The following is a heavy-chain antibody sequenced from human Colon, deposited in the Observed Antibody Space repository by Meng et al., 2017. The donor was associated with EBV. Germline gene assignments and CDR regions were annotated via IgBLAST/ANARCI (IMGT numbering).Heavy chain of an antibody. CDR1: VHLSDAGVYC. V-gene: IGHV4-30-4*08. D-gene: IGHD1-26*01. CDR3: AREERHLQSDSCFDS. Sequence: RPGPGPPSPALTQSRAVPVHLSDAGVYCWSWIRQPPGKRLEWIAYIYHTGNPNYNPSLKRRVTLSVDTSTKPFSLTLTSVTAADPALYYCAREERHLQSDSCFDSWGQGTLVTASS. J-gene: IGHJ4*02. CDR2: IYHTGNP.